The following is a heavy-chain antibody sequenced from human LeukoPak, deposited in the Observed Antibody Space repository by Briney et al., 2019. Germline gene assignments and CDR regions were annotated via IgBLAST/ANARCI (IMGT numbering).Heavy chain of an antibody. D-gene: IGHD6-19*01. J-gene: IGHJ4*02. CDR3: ARGSSGWLPDY. CDR2: IYYSGST. CDR1: GGSISSYY. V-gene: IGHV4-59*01. Sequence: SETLSLTCTVSGGSISSYYWSWIRQPAGKGLEWIGYIYYSGSTNYNPSLKSRVTISVDTSKNQFSLKLSSVTAADTAVYYCARGSSGWLPDYWGQGTLVTVSS.